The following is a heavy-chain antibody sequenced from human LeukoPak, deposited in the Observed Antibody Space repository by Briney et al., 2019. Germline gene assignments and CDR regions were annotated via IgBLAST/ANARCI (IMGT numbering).Heavy chain of an antibody. Sequence: PGGSLRLSCAASGFSFTNYALSWVRQAPGKGLEWVSAISGSGGSTYYADSVKGRFTISRDNSKNTLYLQMNSLRAEDTAVYYCAKDLGLGYYCGGDCYFGYWGQGTLVTVSS. J-gene: IGHJ4*02. V-gene: IGHV3-23*01. CDR2: ISGSGGST. CDR1: GFSFTNYA. CDR3: AKDLGLGYYCGGDCYFGY. D-gene: IGHD2-21*02.